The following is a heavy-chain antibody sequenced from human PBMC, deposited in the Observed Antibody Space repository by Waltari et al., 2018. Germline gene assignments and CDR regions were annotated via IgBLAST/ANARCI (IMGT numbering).Heavy chain of an antibody. CDR2: FDHEDGET. CDR3: ATESSSWYNFDY. Sequence: QVQLVQSGAEVKKPGASVKVSCKVSGYTLTELSMPWVRQAPGKRLEWRGGFDHEDGETIYAQKFQVSVTRTEDTSTDTAYMELSSLRSEATAVYYCATESSSWYNFDYWGQGTLVTVSS. J-gene: IGHJ4*02. D-gene: IGHD6-13*01. V-gene: IGHV1-24*01. CDR1: GYTLTELS.